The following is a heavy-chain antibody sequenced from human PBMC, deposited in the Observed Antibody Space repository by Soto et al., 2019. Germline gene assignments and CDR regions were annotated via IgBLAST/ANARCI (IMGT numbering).Heavy chain of an antibody. V-gene: IGHV3-23*01. CDR1: GFTFSSYA. CDR2: ISGSGGST. CDR3: AKDLVVLMVYATGGFDY. J-gene: IGHJ4*02. D-gene: IGHD2-8*01. Sequence: GGSLRLSCAASGFTFSSYAMSWVRQAPGKGLEWVSAISGSGGSTCYADSVKGRFTISRDNSKNTLYLQMNSLRAEDTAVYYCAKDLVVLMVYATGGFDYWGQGTLVTVSS.